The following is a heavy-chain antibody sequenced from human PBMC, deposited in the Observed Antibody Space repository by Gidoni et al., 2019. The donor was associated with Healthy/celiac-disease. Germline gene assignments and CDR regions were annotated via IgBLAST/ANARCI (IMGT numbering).Heavy chain of an antibody. Sequence: QLQLQESGPGLVKPSETLSLTCTVSGGSLSSSSYYWGWIRQPPGKGLEWIGSIYYSGSTYYNPSLKSRVTISVDTSKNQFSLKLSSVTAADTAVYYCARRELDAFDIWGQGTMVTVSS. J-gene: IGHJ3*02. CDR3: ARRELDAFDI. CDR1: GGSLSSSSYY. D-gene: IGHD3-10*01. CDR2: IYYSGST. V-gene: IGHV4-39*01.